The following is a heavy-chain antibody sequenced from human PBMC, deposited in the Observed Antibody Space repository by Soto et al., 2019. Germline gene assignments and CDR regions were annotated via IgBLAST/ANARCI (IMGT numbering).Heavy chain of an antibody. J-gene: IGHJ4*01. CDR3: ARLMSGAYIVY. D-gene: IGHD3-10*02. Sequence: NPSQILSLTCTVSVPSIGTGECYLIRLSQPHGKRLVWIGHIYYNGDNYNNPSLDSPVTTAIDTSKNHFSLRLASVSASDTDVYYCARLMSGAYIVYWGHGTLVTVSA. CDR2: IYYNGDN. CDR1: VPSIGTGECY. V-gene: IGHV4-30-4*01.